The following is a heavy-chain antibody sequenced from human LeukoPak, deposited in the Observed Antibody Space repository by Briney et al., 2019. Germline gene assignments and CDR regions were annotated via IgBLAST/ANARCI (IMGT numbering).Heavy chain of an antibody. CDR3: ARAVGYSSSWYYFDY. V-gene: IGHV1-69*04. CDR2: IIPILGIA. J-gene: IGHJ4*02. D-gene: IGHD6-13*01. CDR1: GGTFSSYA. Sequence: SVKVSCKASGGTFSSYAIRWVRPAPGQGLEWMGRIIPILGIANYAQKFQGRVTITADKSTSTAYMELSSLRSEDTAVYYCARAVGYSSSWYYFDYWGQGTLVTVSS.